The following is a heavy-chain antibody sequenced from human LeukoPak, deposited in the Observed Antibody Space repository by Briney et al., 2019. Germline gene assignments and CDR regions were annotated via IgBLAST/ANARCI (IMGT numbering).Heavy chain of an antibody. CDR2: LAYSGAA. CDR3: AKDFDSGGAYDGDHG. V-gene: IGHV3-23*01. CDR1: GFTLNKYP. J-gene: IGHJ4*02. Sequence: GGSLRLSCSVSGFTLNKYPMNWVRQAPGKGLEWISTLAYSGAAHYGDSVKGRFAISRDDSKNTVYLQMNSLRPEDTAIYFCAKDFDSGGAYDGDHGWGQGTLVTVSS. D-gene: IGHD3-22*01.